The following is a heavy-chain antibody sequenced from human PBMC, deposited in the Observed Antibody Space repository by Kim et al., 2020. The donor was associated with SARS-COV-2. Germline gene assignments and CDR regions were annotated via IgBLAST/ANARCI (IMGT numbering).Heavy chain of an antibody. Sequence: ASVKVSCKASGYTFTSYGISWVRQAPGQGLQWMGWISAYNGNTNYAQKLQGRVTMTTDTSTSTAYMELRSLRSDDTAVYYCARGLERDYSSSCSDYWGQGTLVTVSS. CDR2: ISAYNGNT. CDR1: GYTFTSYG. D-gene: IGHD6-13*01. J-gene: IGHJ4*02. CDR3: ARGLERDYSSSCSDY. V-gene: IGHV1-18*04.